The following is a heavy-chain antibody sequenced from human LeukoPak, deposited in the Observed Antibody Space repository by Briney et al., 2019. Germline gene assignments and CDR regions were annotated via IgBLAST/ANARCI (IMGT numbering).Heavy chain of an antibody. D-gene: IGHD3-10*01. CDR3: ARSNVLLWFGELSSLGGWFDP. J-gene: IGHJ5*02. V-gene: IGHV3-21*04. CDR2: ISSSSSYI. CDR1: GFTFSSYS. Sequence: GGSLRLSCAASGFTFSSYSMNWVRQAPGKGLEWVSSISSSSSYIYYADSVKGRFTISRDNSKNTLYLQMNSLRAEDTAVYYCARSNVLLWFGELSSLGGWFDPWGQGNLVTVSS.